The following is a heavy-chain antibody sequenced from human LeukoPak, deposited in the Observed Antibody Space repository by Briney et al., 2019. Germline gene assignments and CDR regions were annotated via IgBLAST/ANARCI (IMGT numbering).Heavy chain of an antibody. J-gene: IGHJ6*02. CDR2: ISGSGGST. Sequence: PGGSLRLSCAASGFTFSSYTMSWVRQAPGKGLEWVSAISGSGGSTYYADSVKGRFTISRDNSKNTLYPQMNSLRAEDTAVYYCAKPVGATTWAGYYGMDVWGQGTTVTVSS. V-gene: IGHV3-23*01. CDR3: AKPVGATTWAGYYGMDV. D-gene: IGHD1-26*01. CDR1: GFTFSSYT.